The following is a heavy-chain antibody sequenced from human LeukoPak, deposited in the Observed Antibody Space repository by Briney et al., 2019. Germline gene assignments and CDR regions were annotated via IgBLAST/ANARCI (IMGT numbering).Heavy chain of an antibody. CDR2: INHSGST. CDR1: GGSFSGYY. Sequence: SETLSLTCAVYGGSFSGYYWSWIRQPPGKGLEWIGEINHSGSTNYNPSLKSRVTISVPTSKNQFSLNLRSVTAADTAMYYCAREANVLERFGELSNWGQGTLVTVSS. J-gene: IGHJ4*02. V-gene: IGHV4-34*01. D-gene: IGHD3-16*01. CDR3: AREANVLERFGELSN.